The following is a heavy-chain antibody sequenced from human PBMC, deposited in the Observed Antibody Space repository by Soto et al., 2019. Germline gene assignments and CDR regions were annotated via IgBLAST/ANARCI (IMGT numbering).Heavy chain of an antibody. J-gene: IGHJ6*02. CDR3: ARRPFYYYGLDV. V-gene: IGHV4-30-2*01. Sequence: SETLSLTCTVSGGSITTAGYSWSWIRQPPGKALEWIGYVYHTGNAYPKPSLKSRVTISLDRSKNQFSFKMTSVTDAATALYYGARRPFYYYGLDVWGQGTTVTFSS. CDR1: GGSITTAGYS. CDR2: VYHTGNA.